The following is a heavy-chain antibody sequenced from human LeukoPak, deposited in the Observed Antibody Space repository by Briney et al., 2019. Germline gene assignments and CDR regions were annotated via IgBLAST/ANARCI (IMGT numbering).Heavy chain of an antibody. V-gene: IGHV3-30-3*01. J-gene: IGHJ4*02. CDR1: GFTFSSYA. CDR3: ARDRSLRAFDY. Sequence: GRSLRLSCAASGFTFSSYAMHWVRQAPGKGLEWVAVISYDGSNKYYADSVKGRFTISRDNSKNTLYLQMNSLRAEDTAVYYCARDRSLRAFDYWGQGTLVTVSS. D-gene: IGHD3-10*01. CDR2: ISYDGSNK.